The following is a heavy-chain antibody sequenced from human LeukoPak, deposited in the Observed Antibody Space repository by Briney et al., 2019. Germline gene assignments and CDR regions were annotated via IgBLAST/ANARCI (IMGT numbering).Heavy chain of an antibody. CDR2: ISSSSSYI. J-gene: IGHJ6*03. D-gene: IGHD3-16*02. Sequence: TGGSLRLSCAASGFTFSSYSMNWVRQAPGKGLEWVSSISSSSSYIYYADSVKGRFTISRDNAKNSLYLQMNSLRAEDTAVYYCARRGTPYYDYVWGSYRYYYYYMDVWGKGTMVTVSS. V-gene: IGHV3-21*01. CDR3: ARRGTPYYDYVWGSYRYYYYYMDV. CDR1: GFTFSSYS.